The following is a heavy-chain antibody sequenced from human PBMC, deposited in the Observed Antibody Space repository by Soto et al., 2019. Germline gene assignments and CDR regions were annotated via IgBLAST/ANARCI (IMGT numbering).Heavy chain of an antibody. CDR1: GYTFNSYG. J-gene: IGHJ4*02. D-gene: IGHD3-9*01. Sequence: GASVTVTCKASGYTFNSYGISWVRQAPGKGLEWMGWISANNGNKTNAQKLQGRVTRTTDTSTSTAYMELRSLRSDDTAVYYCARDPEQYGLHLLQYFEWPPHPLLSFDLWGKGTRVTVSS. V-gene: IGHV1-18*01. CDR3: ARDPEQYGLHLLQYFEWPPHPLLSFDL. CDR2: ISANNGNK.